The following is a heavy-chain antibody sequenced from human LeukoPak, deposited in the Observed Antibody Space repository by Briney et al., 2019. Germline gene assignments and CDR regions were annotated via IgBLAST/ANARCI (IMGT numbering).Heavy chain of an antibody. V-gene: IGHV3-30-3*01. CDR2: ISYDGTNK. CDR3: ARSPNPEYGDGGNFAY. J-gene: IGHJ4*02. Sequence: GGSVSLSCAASGFTFSTYALHWVRQAPGKGLEWVAVISYDGTNKYYTDSVKGPFNISRDNSKNTLYLQMNSLRAEDTAVYYCARSPNPEYGDGGNFAYWGAGNPGTVSS. CDR1: GFTFSTYA. D-gene: IGHD4-17*01.